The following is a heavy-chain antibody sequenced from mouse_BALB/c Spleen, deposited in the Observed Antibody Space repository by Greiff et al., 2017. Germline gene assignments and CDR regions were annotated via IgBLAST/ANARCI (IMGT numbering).Heavy chain of an antibody. CDR2: ISYDGSN. V-gene: IGHV3-6*02. D-gene: IGHD1-2*01. J-gene: IGHJ2*01. CDR3: ARDSPSASTANY. CDR1: GYSITSGYY. Sequence: VQLQQSGPGLVKPSQSLSLTCSVTGYSITSGYYWNWIRQFPGNKLEWMGYISYDGSNNYNPSLKNRISITRDTSKNQFFLKLNSVTTEDTATYYCARDSPSASTANYWGQGTTLTVSS.